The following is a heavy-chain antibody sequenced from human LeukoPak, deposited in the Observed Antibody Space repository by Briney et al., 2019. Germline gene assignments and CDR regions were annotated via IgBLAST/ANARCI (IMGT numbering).Heavy chain of an antibody. D-gene: IGHD2-15*01. CDR2: ISHSGST. V-gene: IGHV4-30-2*01. J-gene: IGHJ4*02. CDR3: ARGVGTDY. CDR1: GGSISSGGFY. Sequence: SETLSLTCTVSGGSISSGGFYWSWIRQPPGKGLEWLGYISHSGSTYYNPSLKSRVTMSVDRSKNQFSLKLTSVTAADTAVYYCARGVGTDYWGQGTLVTVSS.